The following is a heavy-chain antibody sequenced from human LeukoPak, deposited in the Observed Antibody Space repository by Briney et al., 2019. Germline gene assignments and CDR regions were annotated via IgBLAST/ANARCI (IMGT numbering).Heavy chain of an antibody. CDR2: IYTSGST. D-gene: IGHD3-22*01. Sequence: SETLSLTCTVSGGSISSYYWSWIRQPAGKGLEWIGRIYTSGSTNYNPSLKSRVTMSVDTSKNQFSLKLSSVTAADTAVYYCARGYHYDSSGWWEGIDYFDYWGQGTLVTVSS. CDR1: GGSISSYY. J-gene: IGHJ4*02. CDR3: ARGYHYDSSGWWEGIDYFDY. V-gene: IGHV4-4*07.